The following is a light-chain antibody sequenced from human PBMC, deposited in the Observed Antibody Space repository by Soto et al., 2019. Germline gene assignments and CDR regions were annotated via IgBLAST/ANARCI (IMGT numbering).Light chain of an antibody. CDR1: QNINNY. CDR2: DAS. CDR3: QQYENLPT. J-gene: IGKJ5*01. V-gene: IGKV1-33*01. Sequence: DIQMTQSPCSRSASVGDRVTITCQASQNINNYLTWYHQKPGSAPKLLIYDASKVEAGVASRFRGSGSGTDFTFTISRLQPEDIATYYCQQYENLPTFGQGTRLEIK.